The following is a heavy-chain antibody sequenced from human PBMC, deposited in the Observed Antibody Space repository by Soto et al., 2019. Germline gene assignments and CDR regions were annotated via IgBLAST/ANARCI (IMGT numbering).Heavy chain of an antibody. V-gene: IGHV3-23*01. CDR2: ISGSGGTT. Sequence: EVQLLESGGGLVQPGGSLRLPFAAFGFTFSSYALSWVPRVPGRGLEWVSAISGSGGTTYSGDSVRGRFTVSRDNSRDTLYLQMNSLRADDTALYYCARNCGGDCYTNFDYWGQGTLVTVSS. CDR3: ARNCGGDCYTNFDY. D-gene: IGHD2-21*02. CDR1: GFTFSSYA. J-gene: IGHJ4*02.